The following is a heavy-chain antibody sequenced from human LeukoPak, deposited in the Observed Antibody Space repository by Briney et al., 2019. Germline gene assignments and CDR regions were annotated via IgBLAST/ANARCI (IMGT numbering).Heavy chain of an antibody. V-gene: IGHV4-59*01. J-gene: IGHJ4*02. Sequence: SETLSLTCTVSGGSISNYYWNWIRQPPGKGLEWIGHIHYSGSTNYNPSLKSRVTMSLDTSKNQFSLILSSVTAADTAVYYCARHNREDPFDYWGQGTLVTVSS. CDR3: ARHNREDPFDY. CDR2: IHYSGST. D-gene: IGHD1-14*01. CDR1: GGSISNYY.